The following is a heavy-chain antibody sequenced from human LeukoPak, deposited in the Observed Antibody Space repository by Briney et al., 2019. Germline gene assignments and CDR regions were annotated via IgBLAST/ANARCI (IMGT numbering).Heavy chain of an antibody. CDR1: GYTFTDYF. J-gene: IGHJ5*02. Sequence: ASVKVSCKASGYTFTDYFMHWVRQAPGQGLEWMGWINPNTGGTNYAQRFQGRVTMTRDTSISTAYMEVTRLRSDDTAVYFCARAYCSRTNCYIHWFDPWGQGTLVTVSS. D-gene: IGHD2-2*02. CDR3: ARAYCSRTNCYIHWFDP. CDR2: INPNTGGT. V-gene: IGHV1-2*02.